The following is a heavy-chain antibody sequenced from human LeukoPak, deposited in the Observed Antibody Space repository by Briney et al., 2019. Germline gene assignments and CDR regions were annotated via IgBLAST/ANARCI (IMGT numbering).Heavy chain of an antibody. Sequence: ASVKVSCKASGYTFTSYGISWVRQAPGQGLQWMGWITAYNGNTNYAQKLQGRVTMTTDTSTSTAYMELRSLRSDDTAVYYCARAGYCSSTSCSIKKYYYYGMDVWGQGTTVTVSS. J-gene: IGHJ6*02. D-gene: IGHD2-2*03. CDR2: ITAYNGNT. CDR3: ARAGYCSSTSCSIKKYYYYGMDV. V-gene: IGHV1-18*01. CDR1: GYTFTSYG.